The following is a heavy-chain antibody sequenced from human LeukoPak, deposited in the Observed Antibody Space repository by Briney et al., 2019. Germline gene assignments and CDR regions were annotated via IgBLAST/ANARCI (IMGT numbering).Heavy chain of an antibody. CDR2: IIPIFGTA. Sequence: SVKVSCKASGGTFSSYAISWVRQAPGQGLEWMGGIIPIFGTANYAQKFQGRVTITADKSTSTAYMELSSLRSEDTVVYYCARDNSVGDYAWWFDPWGQGTLVTVSS. CDR3: ARDNSVGDYAWWFDP. CDR1: GGTFSSYA. D-gene: IGHD1-26*01. V-gene: IGHV1-69*06. J-gene: IGHJ5*02.